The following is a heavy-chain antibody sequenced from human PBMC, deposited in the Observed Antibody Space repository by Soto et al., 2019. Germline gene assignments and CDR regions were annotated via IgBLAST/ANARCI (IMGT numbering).Heavy chain of an antibody. CDR1: GYNFANYW. Sequence: GESLKISCKGSGYNFANYWIGWVGQMPGKGLEWMGMIFPGDSDTKHSPSLQGQITMSVDKSDSSAYLQWRSLKASDTAMYYCAAGYTTGPDAFDIWGQGTMVTVSS. D-gene: IGHD6-13*01. CDR3: AAGYTTGPDAFDI. V-gene: IGHV5-51*01. J-gene: IGHJ3*02. CDR2: IFPGDSDT.